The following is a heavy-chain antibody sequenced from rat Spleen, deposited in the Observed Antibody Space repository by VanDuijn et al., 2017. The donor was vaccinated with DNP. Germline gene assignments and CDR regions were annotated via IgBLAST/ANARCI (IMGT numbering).Heavy chain of an antibody. CDR2: IRANGVT. V-gene: IGHV2-27*01. J-gene: IGHJ2*01. Sequence: QVQLKESGPGLVQPSQTLSLPCTVPGFSLTSYHVPWVRQPPGKGLEWMGRIRANGVTDYHSALKSRLSISKDTSKSQVFLKVTSLQMEDTATYYCARGGFGIQGDYWGQGVMVTVSS. CDR1: GFSLTSYH. D-gene: IGHD4-3*01. CDR3: ARGGFGIQGDY.